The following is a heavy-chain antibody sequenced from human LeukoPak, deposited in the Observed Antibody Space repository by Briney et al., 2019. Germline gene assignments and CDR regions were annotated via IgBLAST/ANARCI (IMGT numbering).Heavy chain of an antibody. CDR3: ARDSCRDKTCIDY. V-gene: IGHV3-33*01. J-gene: IGHJ4*02. CDR2: IRSDGSDE. CDR1: GFIFSSFG. Sequence: TGGSLRLSCAASGFIFSSFGMHWVRQAPGRGLEWVAAIRSDGSDEYFADSVRGRFTISRDQSKSTMYLQMDTLRAEDTAVYYCARDSCRDKTCIDYWGQGTLVTVSS. D-gene: IGHD2-21*01.